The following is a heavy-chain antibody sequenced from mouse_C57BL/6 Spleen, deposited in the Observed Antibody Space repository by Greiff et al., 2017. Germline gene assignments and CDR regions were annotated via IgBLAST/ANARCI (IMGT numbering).Heavy chain of an antibody. V-gene: IGHV5-12*01. J-gene: IGHJ4*01. CDR2: ISNGGGST. Sequence: EVQVVESGGGLVQPGGSLKLSCAASGFTFSDYYMYWVRQTPEKRLEWVAYISNGGGSTYYPDTVKGRFTISRDNAKNTLYLQMSRLKSEDTAMYYCARQIYYGNPYAMDYWGQGTSVTVSS. CDR1: GFTFSDYY. CDR3: ARQIYYGNPYAMDY. D-gene: IGHD2-1*01.